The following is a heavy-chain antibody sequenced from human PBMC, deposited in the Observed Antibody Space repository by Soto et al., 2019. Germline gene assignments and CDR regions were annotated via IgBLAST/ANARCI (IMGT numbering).Heavy chain of an antibody. Sequence: QVQLVQSGSQLRKPGASVKVSCETSGYAFSSYGLHWVRQAPGQGLEWMGWINPYNGNRNYAPKFEDRLTMTSATSANAVDMEGRSLTFYVTDIYVCAGVRLRGYDSSGFYSWGQGTLVTVSS. CDR3: AGVRLRGYDSSGFYS. CDR2: INPYNGNR. V-gene: IGHV1-18*01. CDR1: GYAFSSYG. J-gene: IGHJ4*02. D-gene: IGHD3-22*01.